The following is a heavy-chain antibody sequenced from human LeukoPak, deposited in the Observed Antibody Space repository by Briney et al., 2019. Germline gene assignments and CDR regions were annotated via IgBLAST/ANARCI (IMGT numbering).Heavy chain of an antibody. CDR3: AKIPYGDYGDDY. CDR1: GFTFDDYA. D-gene: IGHD4-17*01. Sequence: GGSLRLSCAASGFTFDDYAMHWVRQAPGKGLEWVSGISWNSGSIGYADSVKGRFTISRDNSKNTLYLQMNSLRAEDTAVYYCAKIPYGDYGDDYWGQGTLVTVSS. J-gene: IGHJ4*02. V-gene: IGHV3-9*01. CDR2: ISWNSGSI.